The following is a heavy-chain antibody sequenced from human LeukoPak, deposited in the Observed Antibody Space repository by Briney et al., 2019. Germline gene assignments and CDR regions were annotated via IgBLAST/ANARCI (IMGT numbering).Heavy chain of an antibody. V-gene: IGHV4-59*01. J-gene: IGHJ4*02. D-gene: IGHD1-26*01. CDR2: IYYSGST. CDR3: ARASGSYPGGFDY. CDR1: GGSISSYY. Sequence: SETLSLTCTVSGGSISSYYWSWIRQPPGKGLEWIGYIYYSGSTNYNPSLKSRVTISVDTSKNQFSLQLSSVTAADTAVYYCARASGSYPGGFDYWGQGTLVTVSS.